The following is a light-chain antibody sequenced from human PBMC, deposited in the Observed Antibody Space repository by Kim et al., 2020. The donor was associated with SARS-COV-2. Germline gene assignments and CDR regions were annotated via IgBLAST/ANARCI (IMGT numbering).Light chain of an antibody. CDR2: GAS. CDR3: QQYGGSPWGCS. CDR1: QSVSRSY. V-gene: IGKV3-20*01. Sequence: PVERATLSCRASQSVSRSYVAWYQQQVGQAPRLLIYGASNRATGIPDRFSGSGSGTDFTLTISRLEPEDCAVYYCQQYGGSPWGCSFGQGTKLEI. J-gene: IGKJ2*04.